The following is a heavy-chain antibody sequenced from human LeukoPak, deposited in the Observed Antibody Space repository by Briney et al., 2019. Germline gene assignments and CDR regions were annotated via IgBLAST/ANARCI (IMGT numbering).Heavy chain of an antibody. CDR3: ASARGYSGYETLEY. J-gene: IGHJ4*02. Sequence: SETLSLTCTVSGGSISSGDYYWSWIRQPPGKGLEWIVYIYYSGSTYYNPSLKSRVTISVGRSKNQFSLKLSSVTAADTAVYYCASARGYSGYETLEYWGQGTLVTVSS. V-gene: IGHV4-30-4*01. CDR2: IYYSGST. D-gene: IGHD5-12*01. CDR1: GGSISSGDYY.